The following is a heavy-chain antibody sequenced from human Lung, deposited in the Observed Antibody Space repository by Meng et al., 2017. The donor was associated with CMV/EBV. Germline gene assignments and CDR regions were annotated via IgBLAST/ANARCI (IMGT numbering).Heavy chain of an antibody. J-gene: IGHJ4*02. CDR3: VAYLVGIGGRGY. CDR2: LYSTGTD. D-gene: IGHD1-26*01. CDR1: GVSVSNDDYH. V-gene: IGHV4-61*08. Sequence: SETLSLTCSVSGVSVSNDDYHWSGIRQSPGKGLEWIGQLYSTGTDTFNPSLMSRVTISKDTSENRFSLTLTAVTAADTAVYFCVAYLVGIGGRGYWGQGRMVTVSS.